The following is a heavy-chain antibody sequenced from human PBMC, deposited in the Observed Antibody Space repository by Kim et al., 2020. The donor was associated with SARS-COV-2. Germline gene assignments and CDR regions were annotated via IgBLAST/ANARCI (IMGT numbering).Heavy chain of an antibody. CDR3: AFPYCRSTRCKFPGYGAFDI. CDR1: GGTFSTSP. V-gene: IGHV1-69*13. CDR2: IIPVFGTA. Sequence: SVKVSCKASGGTFSTSPISWVRQAPGQGLGWMGGIIPVFGTANYAQKFQGRVTSTADESTSTAYMELSSLRSEDTAMYYCAFPYCRSTRCKFPGYGAFDIWGQGTMVNVSS. D-gene: IGHD2-2*01. J-gene: IGHJ3*02.